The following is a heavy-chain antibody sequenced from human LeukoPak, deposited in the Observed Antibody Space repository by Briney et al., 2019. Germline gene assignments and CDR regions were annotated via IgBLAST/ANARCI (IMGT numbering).Heavy chain of an antibody. CDR2: IKQDGSEK. CDR3: ARDSPYYYDSSGYYYDCFDY. D-gene: IGHD3-22*01. V-gene: IGHV3-7*03. J-gene: IGHJ4*02. CDR1: GFTFSSYW. Sequence: GGSLRLSCAASGFTFSSYWMSWVRQAPGKGLEWVANIKQDGSEKYYVDSVKGRFTISRDNAKNSLYLQMNSLRAEDTAVYYCARDSPYYYDSSGYYYDCFDYWGQGTLVTVSS.